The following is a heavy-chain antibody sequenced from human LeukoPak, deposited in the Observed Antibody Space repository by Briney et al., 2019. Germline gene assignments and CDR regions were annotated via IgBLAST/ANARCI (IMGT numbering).Heavy chain of an antibody. Sequence: GRSLRLSCAASGFTFSSYALHWVRQAPGKGLEWVSVISYDGSNKYYADSVKGRFTISRDNSENTLYLQMNSLIAEDTALYYCARVNQQYYYGSGIYRFYYYGMDVWGQGTTVTVSS. J-gene: IGHJ6*02. V-gene: IGHV3-30-3*01. CDR3: ARVNQQYYYGSGIYRFYYYGMDV. CDR1: GFTFSSYA. D-gene: IGHD3-10*01. CDR2: ISYDGSNK.